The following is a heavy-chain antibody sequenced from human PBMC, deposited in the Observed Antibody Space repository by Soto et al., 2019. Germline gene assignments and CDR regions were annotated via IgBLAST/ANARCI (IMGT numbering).Heavy chain of an antibody. J-gene: IGHJ3*02. V-gene: IGHV5-51*01. CDR1: GYSFTSYW. D-gene: IGHD3-10*01. CDR3: ARQPSITMVGGVIDAFDI. Sequence: GESLKISCTGSGYSFTSYWIGWVRQMPGKGLEWMGIIYPGDSDTRYSPSFQDQVTISAGKAISPAYLQWSSLKASDTAMYYCARQPSITMVGGVIDAFDIWGQGTMVTVSS. CDR2: IYPGDSDT.